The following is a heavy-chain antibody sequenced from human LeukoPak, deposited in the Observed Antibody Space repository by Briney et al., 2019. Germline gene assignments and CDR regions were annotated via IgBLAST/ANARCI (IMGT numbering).Heavy chain of an antibody. D-gene: IGHD5-18*01. Sequence: SQTLSLTCTVPGGSISSGDYYWSWIRQPPGKGLEWIGYIYYSGSTYYNPSLKSRVTISVDTSKNQFSLKLSSVTAADTAVYYCASYSAMAFQYYFDYWGQGTLVTVSS. J-gene: IGHJ4*02. CDR3: ASYSAMAFQYYFDY. CDR1: GGSISSGDYY. V-gene: IGHV4-30-4*01. CDR2: IYYSGST.